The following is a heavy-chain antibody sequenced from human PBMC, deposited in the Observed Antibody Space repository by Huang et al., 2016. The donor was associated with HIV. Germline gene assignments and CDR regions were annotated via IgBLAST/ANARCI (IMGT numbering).Heavy chain of an antibody. CDR3: AKDREDSAYQLDY. D-gene: IGHD5-12*01. CDR1: GFTFSSYG. CDR2: ISYDGSYQ. Sequence: QVQLVESGGGVVQPGRSLRLSCAASGFTFSSYGVHWVRQAPGKGLGWVAAISYDGSYQYYSDSVKGRFTISRDDAQNTLYLQMSSLRAEDTAVYFCAKDREDSAYQLDYWGQGTRVTVSS. J-gene: IGHJ4*02. V-gene: IGHV3-30*18.